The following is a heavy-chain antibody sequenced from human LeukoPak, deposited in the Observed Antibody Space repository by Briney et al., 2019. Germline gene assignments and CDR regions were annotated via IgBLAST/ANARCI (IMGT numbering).Heavy chain of an antibody. Sequence: ASVKVSCKASGYTFTSYGISWVRQAPGQGLEWMGWISAYNGNTNYAQKPQGRVTMTTDTSTSTAYMELRSLRSDDTAVYYCARVGYPAATPIAAFDIWGQGTMVTVSS. D-gene: IGHD2-2*02. CDR1: GYTFTSYG. V-gene: IGHV1-18*01. J-gene: IGHJ3*02. CDR2: ISAYNGNT. CDR3: ARVGYPAATPIAAFDI.